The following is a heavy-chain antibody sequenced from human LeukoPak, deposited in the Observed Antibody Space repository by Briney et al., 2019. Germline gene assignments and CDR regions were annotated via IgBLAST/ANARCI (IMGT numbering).Heavy chain of an antibody. V-gene: IGHV3-23*01. CDR1: GFTFSSYA. CDR2: ISGSGGST. Sequence: GGSLRLSCAASGFTFSSYAMSWVRQAPGKGLEWVSAISGSGGSTYYADSVKGRFTISRDNSKNTLYLQMNSLRAEDTAVYYCASLPPDYYDSSGYFDYWGQGTLVTVSS. CDR3: ASLPPDYYDSSGYFDY. J-gene: IGHJ4*02. D-gene: IGHD3-22*01.